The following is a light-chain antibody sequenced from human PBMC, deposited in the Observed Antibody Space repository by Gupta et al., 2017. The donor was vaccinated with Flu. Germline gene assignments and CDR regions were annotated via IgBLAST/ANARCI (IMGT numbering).Light chain of an antibody. CDR3: QQYSSSPWT. CDR2: GAS. CDR1: QSVASNY. Sequence: EIVLTPSPGTLSLSSGERATLSCRAIQSVASNYLAWYQQKPGQAPRLLIYGASSRDTGVPNRFSGSGSGTEFTLTISRLEPEDFAVYYCQQYSSSPWTFGQGTKVEI. V-gene: IGKV3-20*01. J-gene: IGKJ1*01.